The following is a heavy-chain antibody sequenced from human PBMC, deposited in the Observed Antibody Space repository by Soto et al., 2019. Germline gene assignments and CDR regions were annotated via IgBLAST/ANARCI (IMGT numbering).Heavy chain of an antibody. CDR2: IYYSGST. CDR1: GGSISSSSYY. J-gene: IGHJ5*02. CDR3: ARRDYDFWSGYPNWFDP. Sequence: SSETLSLTCTVSGGSISSSSYYWGWIRQPPGKGLEWIGSIYYSGSTYYNPSLKSRVTISVDTSKNQFSLKLSSVTAADTAVYYCARRDYDFWSGYPNWFDPWGQGTLVTVSS. V-gene: IGHV4-39*01. D-gene: IGHD3-3*01.